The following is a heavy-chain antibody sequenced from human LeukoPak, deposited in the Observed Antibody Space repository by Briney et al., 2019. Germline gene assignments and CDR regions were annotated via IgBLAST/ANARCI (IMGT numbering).Heavy chain of an antibody. CDR3: PSHPGRGTTNPFAY. J-gene: IGHJ4*02. CDR2: IYYSGNT. Sequence: SETLSLTCTVSDGSISSSSYYWGWIRQPPGKGLEWTGSIYYSGNTYYNSSLKSRITISVDTSKNQFSLKLSSVTAADTAVYYCPSHPGRGTTNPFAYGGQGPLVTVSP. V-gene: IGHV4-39*01. CDR1: DGSISSSSYY. D-gene: IGHD1-1*01.